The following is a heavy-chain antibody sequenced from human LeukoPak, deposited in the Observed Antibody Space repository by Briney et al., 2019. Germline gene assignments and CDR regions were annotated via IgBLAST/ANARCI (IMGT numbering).Heavy chain of an antibody. CDR1: GFTFSTYG. CDR3: ARDRDPYYYDSSGYYSDY. D-gene: IGHD3-22*01. Sequence: GGSLRLSCAASGFTFSTYGMSWVRQAPGKGLEWLSYISGSSSAINYADSVKGRFTISRDNAKNSLFLQMNSLRAEDTAVYYCARDRDPYYYDSSGYYSDYWGQGTLVTVSS. J-gene: IGHJ4*02. CDR2: ISGSSSAI. V-gene: IGHV3-48*01.